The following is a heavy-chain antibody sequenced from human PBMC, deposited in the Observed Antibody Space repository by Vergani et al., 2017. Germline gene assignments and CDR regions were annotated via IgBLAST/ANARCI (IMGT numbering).Heavy chain of an antibody. V-gene: IGHV4-39*07. CDR1: GGSISSSSYY. Sequence: QLQLQESGPGLVKPSETLSLTCTVSGGSISSSSYYWGWIRQPPGKGLEWIGSIYYSGSTNYNPSLKSRVTISVDTSKNQFSLKLSSVTAADTAVDYWGRGQLAHYYYHYLDVWGKGTTVTVSS. J-gene: IGHJ6*03. CDR3: GRGQLAHYYYHYLDV. D-gene: IGHD6-6*01. CDR2: IYYSGST.